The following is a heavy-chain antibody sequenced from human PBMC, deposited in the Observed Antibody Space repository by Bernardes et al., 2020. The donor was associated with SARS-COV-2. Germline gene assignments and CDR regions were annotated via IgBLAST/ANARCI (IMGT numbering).Heavy chain of an antibody. Sequence: ASVKVSCKASGYTFTSYGISWVRQAPGQGLEWMGWINTYNGNTKYVQKIQGRVTMTIDTSTSTAYMELRSLRSDDTAVYYCARGRQQYDSWGQGTLVTVAS. J-gene: IGHJ5*01. CDR2: INTYNGNT. D-gene: IGHD6-13*01. CDR1: GYTFTSYG. V-gene: IGHV1-18*01. CDR3: ARGRQQYDS.